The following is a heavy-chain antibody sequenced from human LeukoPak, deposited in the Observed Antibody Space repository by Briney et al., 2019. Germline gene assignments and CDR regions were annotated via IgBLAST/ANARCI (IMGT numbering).Heavy chain of an antibody. CDR2: INPSSGGT. V-gene: IGHV1-2*02. D-gene: IGHD6-6*01. Sequence: GASVKVSCKASGYTFTDYYIHWVRQAPGQGLEWMGWINPSSGGTNYPQRFQGRVTMTRDTSISTAYMELSRLKSDDTAMYYCARSLFRGSSSSSDYWGQGTLVTVSS. J-gene: IGHJ4*02. CDR1: GYTFTDYY. CDR3: ARSLFRGSSSSSDY.